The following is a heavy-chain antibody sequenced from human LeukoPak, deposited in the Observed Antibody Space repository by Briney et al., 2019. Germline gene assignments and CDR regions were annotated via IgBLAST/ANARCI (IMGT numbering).Heavy chain of an antibody. CDR2: IRYDGSNK. J-gene: IGHJ4*02. CDR1: GFTFSSYG. Sequence: PGGSLRLSCAASGFTFSSYGMHWVRQAPGKGLEGVAFIRYDGSNKYYTDSVKGRFTIPRDNSKTTLYLQMNSLRAEDTAVYYCAKDRVVVVPAATGLAYWAQGTLVTVSS. V-gene: IGHV3-30*02. D-gene: IGHD2-2*01. CDR3: AKDRVVVVPAATGLAY.